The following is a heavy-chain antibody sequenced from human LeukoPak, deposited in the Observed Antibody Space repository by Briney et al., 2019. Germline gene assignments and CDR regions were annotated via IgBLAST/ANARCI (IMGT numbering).Heavy chain of an antibody. V-gene: IGHV3-23*01. CDR1: GFTFSSYA. Sequence: PGGSLRLSCAASGFTFSSYAMAWVRQAPGKGLEWVSIISGSGGSTYYADSVKGRFTISRDNSKNTLYLQMNSLRAEDTAVYYCAKDLPRERWVFFDGSGYYGNFDSWGQGALVTVSS. CDR3: AKDLPRERWVFFDGSGYYGNFDS. CDR2: ISGSGGST. J-gene: IGHJ4*02. D-gene: IGHD3-22*01.